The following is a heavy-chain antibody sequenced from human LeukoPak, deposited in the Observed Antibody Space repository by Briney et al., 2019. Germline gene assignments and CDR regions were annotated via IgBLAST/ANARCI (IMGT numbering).Heavy chain of an antibody. J-gene: IGHJ4*02. CDR3: ARAGGVDTAMDANFDY. Sequence: SGTLSLTCAVSGGSVSHSNWWTWVRQSPGKGLEWIGEVHPSEGTNYNPSLRSRVTISVDTSKNHSSLRLSSVTAADTAMYYCARAGGVDTAMDANFDYWGQGTLVTVSS. D-gene: IGHD5-18*01. CDR2: VHPSEGT. V-gene: IGHV4-4*02. CDR1: GGSVSHSNW.